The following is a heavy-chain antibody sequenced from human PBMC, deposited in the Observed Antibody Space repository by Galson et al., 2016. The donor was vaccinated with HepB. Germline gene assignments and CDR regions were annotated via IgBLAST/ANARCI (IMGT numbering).Heavy chain of an antibody. CDR3: AKEHAGSRVWYFDL. Sequence: SLRLSCAASGFSFEDHGMHWVRQAPGKGLEWVSSINWNSRSLDYADSVRGRFTISRDNAKNSLFLQMNSLKLEDAALYSCAKEHAGSRVWYFDLWGRGTLDTVSS. CDR2: INWNSRSL. CDR1: GFSFEDHG. V-gene: IGHV3-9*01. D-gene: IGHD6-13*01. J-gene: IGHJ2*01.